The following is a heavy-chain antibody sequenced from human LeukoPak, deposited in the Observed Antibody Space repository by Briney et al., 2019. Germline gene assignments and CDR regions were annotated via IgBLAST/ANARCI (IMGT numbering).Heavy chain of an antibody. J-gene: IGHJ4*02. V-gene: IGHV4-39*01. Sequence: PSESLSLTCTVSGGSISSSSYYWGWIRQPPGKGLEWIGRIYYSGSTYYNPSLKSRVTISVDTSKNQFSLKLSSVTAADTAVYYCARTQYCTNGVCRYYYDSSGSYFDYWGQGTLVTVSS. D-gene: IGHD2-8*01. CDR1: GGSISSSSYY. CDR2: IYYSGST. CDR3: ARTQYCTNGVCRYYYDSSGSYFDY.